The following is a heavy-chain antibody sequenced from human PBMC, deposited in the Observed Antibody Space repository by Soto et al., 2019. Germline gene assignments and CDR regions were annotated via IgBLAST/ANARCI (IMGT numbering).Heavy chain of an antibody. Sequence: QLQLQESGSGLVKPSQTLSLTCAVSGGSISSGGYSWSWIRQPPGKGLEWIGYIYHSGSTYYNPSLKSRVTISEDRSTNQFSLKLSSVTAADTAVYYCARVNYDYVWGSYRPYGMDVWGQGTTVTVSS. D-gene: IGHD3-16*02. CDR2: IYHSGST. CDR1: GGSISSGGYS. V-gene: IGHV4-30-2*01. J-gene: IGHJ6*02. CDR3: ARVNYDYVWGSYRPYGMDV.